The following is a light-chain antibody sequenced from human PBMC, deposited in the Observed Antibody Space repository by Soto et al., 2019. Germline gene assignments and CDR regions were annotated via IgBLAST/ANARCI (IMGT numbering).Light chain of an antibody. J-gene: IGKJ1*01. CDR3: QHYGNSPT. CDR1: QSVSSGY. CDR2: GAS. V-gene: IGKV3-20*01. Sequence: EIVLTQSPGTLSLSPGDGATLSCRASQSVSSGYLAGYQQKPGQAPRLLIYGASRRAGGIPDRFSGSGSGTDFTLSISRLEPEDFAVYWCQHYGNSPTFGQGTRVQIK.